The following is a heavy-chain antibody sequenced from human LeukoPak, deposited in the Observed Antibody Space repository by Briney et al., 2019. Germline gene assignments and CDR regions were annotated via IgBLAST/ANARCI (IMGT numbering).Heavy chain of an antibody. J-gene: IGHJ6*03. CDR2: IYTSGST. CDR1: GGSISSYY. V-gene: IGHV4-4*07. CDR3: ARARRPVVPALGAKGDYYYYMDV. D-gene: IGHD2-2*01. Sequence: PSETLSLTCTVSGGSISSYYWSWLRQPAGKGLEWIGRIYTSGSTNYNPSLKSRVTMSVDTSKNQFSLKLSSVTAADTAVYYCARARRPVVPALGAKGDYYYYMDVWGKGTTVTVSS.